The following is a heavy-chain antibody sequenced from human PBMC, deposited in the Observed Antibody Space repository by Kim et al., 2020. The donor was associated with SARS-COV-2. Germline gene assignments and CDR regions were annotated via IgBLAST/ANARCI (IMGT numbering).Heavy chain of an antibody. J-gene: IGHJ4*02. Sequence: HTGSTNYNPTLKSRVTRSVDTSKNPFSLSLSCVTAADTAVYYCAREMSDYWGQGTLVTVSS. V-gene: IGHV4-34*01. CDR2: HTGST. CDR3: AREMSDY.